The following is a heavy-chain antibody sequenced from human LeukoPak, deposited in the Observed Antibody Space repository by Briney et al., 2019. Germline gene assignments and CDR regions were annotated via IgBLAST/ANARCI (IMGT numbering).Heavy chain of an antibody. Sequence: GGSLRLSCAASGFTFSSYGMHWVRQAPGKGLVWVSRINSDGSSTSYADSVKGRITTSRDNAKNTLYLQMNSLRAEDTAVYYCARDSDLQLQLGPFDFWGQGTLVTVSS. D-gene: IGHD5-24*01. CDR2: INSDGSST. CDR1: GFTFSSYG. J-gene: IGHJ4*02. CDR3: ARDSDLQLQLGPFDF. V-gene: IGHV3-74*01.